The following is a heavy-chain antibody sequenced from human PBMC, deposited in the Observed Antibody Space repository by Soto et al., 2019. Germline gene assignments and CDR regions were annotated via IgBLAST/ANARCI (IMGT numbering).Heavy chain of an antibody. D-gene: IGHD3-9*01. CDR1: WFSVSTSGMC. CDR2: IDWDDDK. CDR3: ARTLSGRYFDWPRNDY. Sequence: PGPTLVNPTQTLTLTCTFSWFSVSTSGMCVSCIRQPPGKALEWLALIDWDDDKYYSTSLKTRLTISKDTSKSQVVLTMTNMDPVDTATYYCARTLSGRYFDWPRNDYWGQGTLVTVSS. V-gene: IGHV2-70*01. J-gene: IGHJ4*02.